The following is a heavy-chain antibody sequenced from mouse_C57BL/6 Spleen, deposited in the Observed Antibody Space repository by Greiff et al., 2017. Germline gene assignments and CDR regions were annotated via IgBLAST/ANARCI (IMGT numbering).Heavy chain of an antibody. CDR2: IRLKSDNYAT. D-gene: IGHD2-10*01. Sequence: EVQVVESGGGLVQPGGSMKLSCVASGFTFSNYWMNWVRQSPEKGLEWVAQIRLKSDNYATHYAESVKGRFTISSDDSKSRVYLQRNKVRAEDTGMYYSTGASYGNYHVPWFANRGQEALVTASA. CDR3: TGASYGNYHVPWFAN. J-gene: IGHJ3*01. CDR1: GFTFSNYW. V-gene: IGHV6-3*01.